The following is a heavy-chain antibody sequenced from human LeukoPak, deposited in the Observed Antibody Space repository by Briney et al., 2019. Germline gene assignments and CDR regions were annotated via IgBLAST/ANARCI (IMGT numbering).Heavy chain of an antibody. V-gene: IGHV1-2*02. CDR1: GYTFTGYY. Sequence: ASVKVSCKASGYTFTGYYMHWARQAPGQGLEWMGWINPNSGGTNYAQKFQGRVTMTRDTSISTAYMELSRLRSDDTAVYYCARIRVHYYYDSSGYPEGADYWGQGTLVTVSS. J-gene: IGHJ4*02. CDR2: INPNSGGT. D-gene: IGHD3-22*01. CDR3: ARIRVHYYYDSSGYPEGADY.